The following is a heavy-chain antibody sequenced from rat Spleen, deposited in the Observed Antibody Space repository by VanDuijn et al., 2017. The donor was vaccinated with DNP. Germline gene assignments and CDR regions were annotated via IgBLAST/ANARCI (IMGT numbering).Heavy chain of an antibody. CDR3: AREEVYYGYYFDY. Sequence: EVQLVESGGGLVQSGGSIKLSCAASGFTFSDYDMAWVLQAPTKGLEWVASISYDGGRTYYRDSVKGRFAISRDNAESSLYLQMNSLKSEDTAIYYCAREEVYYGYYFDYWGQGVMVTVSS. V-gene: IGHV5-20*01. D-gene: IGHD1-6*01. J-gene: IGHJ2*01. CDR1: GFTFSDYD. CDR2: ISYDGGRT.